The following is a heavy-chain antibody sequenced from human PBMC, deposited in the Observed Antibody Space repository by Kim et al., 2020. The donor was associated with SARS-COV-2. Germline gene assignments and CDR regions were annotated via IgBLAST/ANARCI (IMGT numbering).Heavy chain of an antibody. CDR2: TYYRSKWYN. CDR1: GDSVSSNSAA. V-gene: IGHV6-1*01. D-gene: IGHD1-1*01. J-gene: IGHJ6*02. CDR3: ARVLVERKIDYYYYGMDV. Sequence: SQTLSLTCAISGDSVSSNSAAWNWLRQSPSRGLEWLGRTYYRSKWYNDYAVSVKSRITINPDTSKNQFSLQLNSVTPEDTAVYYCARVLVERKIDYYYYGMDVWGQGTTVTVSS.